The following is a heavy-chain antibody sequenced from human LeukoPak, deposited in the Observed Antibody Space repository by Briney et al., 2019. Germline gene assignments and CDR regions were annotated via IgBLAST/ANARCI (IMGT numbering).Heavy chain of an antibody. CDR3: ARFSSSWHLYYYYYGMDV. V-gene: IGHV3-11*01. J-gene: IGHJ6*02. D-gene: IGHD6-13*01. CDR1: GFTFSDYY. CDR2: ISSSGSTI. Sequence: PGGSLRLSCAASGFTFSDYYMSWIRQAPGKGLEWVSYISSSGSTICYADSVKGRFTISRDNAKNSLYLQMNSLRAEDTAVYYCARFSSSWHLYYYYYGMDVWGQGTTVTVSS.